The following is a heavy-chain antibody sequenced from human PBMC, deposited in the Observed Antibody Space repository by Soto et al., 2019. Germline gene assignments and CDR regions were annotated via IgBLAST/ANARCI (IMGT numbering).Heavy chain of an antibody. CDR2: INPSGGST. Sequence: ASVKVSCKASGYTFTSYYMHWVRQAPGQGLEWMGIINPSGGSTSYAQKFQGRVTMTRDTSKNTLYLQMNSLRAEDTAVYYCAKSTVTTYYFDYWGQGTLVTVSS. CDR3: AKSTVTTYYFDY. V-gene: IGHV1-46*01. D-gene: IGHD4-17*01. CDR1: GYTFTSYY. J-gene: IGHJ4*02.